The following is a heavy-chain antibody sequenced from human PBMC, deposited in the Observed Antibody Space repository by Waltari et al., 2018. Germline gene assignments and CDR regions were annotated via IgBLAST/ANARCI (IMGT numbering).Heavy chain of an antibody. CDR1: GFTFNTHH. CDR3: ARVPRGYWFFDL. Sequence: EVQLLESGGGLVQPGGSLRLSWVASGFTFNTHHLTWVRQAPGRGPEWVSSITIGGDTTTYADSVKGRFAISRDNSKGSLFLQMNSLRGDDTAIYYCARVPRGYWFFDLWGRGTPVTVSS. V-gene: IGHV3-23*01. CDR2: ITIGGDTT. D-gene: IGHD3-10*01. J-gene: IGHJ2*01.